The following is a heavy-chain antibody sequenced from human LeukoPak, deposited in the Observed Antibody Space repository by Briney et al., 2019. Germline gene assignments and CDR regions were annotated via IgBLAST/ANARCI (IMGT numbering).Heavy chain of an antibody. CDR2: ISSSGSTI. J-gene: IGHJ4*02. V-gene: IGHV3-48*02. CDR3: ARLEYYYVSGNYYKLFDY. Sequence: PPGGSLRLSCAASGFTFSTSSMSWVRQAPGKGLEWVSDISSSGSTIYFADSVKGRFTISRDNAKNSLYLQMNSLRDEDTAVYYCARLEYYYVSGNYYKLFDYWGQGTLATVCS. CDR1: GFTFSTSS. D-gene: IGHD3-10*01.